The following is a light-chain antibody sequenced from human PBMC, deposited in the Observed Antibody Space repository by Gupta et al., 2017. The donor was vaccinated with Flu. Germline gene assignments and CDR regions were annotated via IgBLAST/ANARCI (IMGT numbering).Light chain of an antibody. CDR2: EDS. J-gene: IGLJ3*02. CDR1: ELPKKY. V-gene: IGLV3-10*03. Sequence: MARSNCSGDELPKKYSYWDHQESCQAPVLVIYEDSKRPAVSPERFSGSSSGTMATVTISGAKVEDEDDYYCYSTDSSGNNRVFGGGTKLAVL. CDR3: YSTDSSGNNRV.